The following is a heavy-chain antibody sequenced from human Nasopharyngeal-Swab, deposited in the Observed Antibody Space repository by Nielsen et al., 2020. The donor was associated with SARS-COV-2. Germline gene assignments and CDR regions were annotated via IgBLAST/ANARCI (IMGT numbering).Heavy chain of an antibody. CDR2: IYYSGST. Sequence: WIRQPPGKGLEWIGYIYYSGSTNYNPSLKSRVTISVDTSKNQFSLKLSSVTASSTALYYCARDLGGYDILTGYYHYYYYMDVWGKGTTVTVSS. J-gene: IGHJ6*03. V-gene: IGHV4-59*01. CDR3: ARDLGGYDILTGYYHYYYYMDV. D-gene: IGHD3-9*01.